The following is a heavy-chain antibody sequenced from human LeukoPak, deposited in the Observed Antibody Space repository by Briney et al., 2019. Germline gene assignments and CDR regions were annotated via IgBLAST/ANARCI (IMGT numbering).Heavy chain of an antibody. D-gene: IGHD5-18*01. CDR3: ARGAPGSSGRIYGYSL. CDR2: IKTDGSRT. Sequence: GGSLRLSCAASGFTFSSHWRHWVRQAPGKGLVWLSRIKTDGSRTDYADSVKGRFTISRDNAKNTLYLQMSSLRAEDTAVYYCARGAPGSSGRIYGYSLWGQGIRVTVSS. V-gene: IGHV3-74*01. J-gene: IGHJ3*01. CDR1: GFTFSSHW.